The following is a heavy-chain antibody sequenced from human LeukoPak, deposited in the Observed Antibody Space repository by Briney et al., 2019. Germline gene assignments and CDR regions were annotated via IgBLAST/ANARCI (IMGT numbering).Heavy chain of an antibody. CDR2: ISYDGSIN. CDR1: GFTFNSYA. Sequence: PGGSLRLSCAASGFTFNSYAVHWVRQAPGKGLEWVAVISYDGSINFYSASVKGRLTISRDNSKNTLYLQMNSLRADDTALYFCARDRRYCSGGSCYFDYFFDYWGQGTLVTVSS. D-gene: IGHD2-15*01. CDR3: ARDRRYCSGGSCYFDYFFDY. J-gene: IGHJ4*02. V-gene: IGHV3-30*04.